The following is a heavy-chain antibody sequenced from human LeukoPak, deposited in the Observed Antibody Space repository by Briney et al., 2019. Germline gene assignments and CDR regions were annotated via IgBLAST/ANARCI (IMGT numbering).Heavy chain of an antibody. V-gene: IGHV3-21*01. J-gene: IGHJ4*02. D-gene: IGHD2-15*01. CDR3: ARDRPTGASRVFVVQ. Sequence: GGSLRLSCTASGFTFSNHAMTWGRQAPGKGLEWFSSMSSGGTYIYYADSVRGRFTISRDNAKNSLYLVMNSLRAEDTATYYCARDRPTGASRVFVVQWGQGTLVTVSS. CDR1: GFTFSNHA. CDR2: MSSGGTYI.